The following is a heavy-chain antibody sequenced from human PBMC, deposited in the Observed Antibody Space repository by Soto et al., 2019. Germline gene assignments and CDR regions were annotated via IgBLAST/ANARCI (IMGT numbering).Heavy chain of an antibody. CDR1: GSTFSSYG. Sequence: SLILSCAASGSTFSSYGMHWVRQAPGKGLEWVAVISYDGSNKYYADSVKGRFTISRDNSKNTLYLQMNSLRAEDTAVYYCEKDQRGRPSKYYFDYWGQGTLVTVSS. V-gene: IGHV3-30*18. D-gene: IGHD1-26*01. J-gene: IGHJ4*02. CDR2: ISYDGSNK. CDR3: EKDQRGRPSKYYFDY.